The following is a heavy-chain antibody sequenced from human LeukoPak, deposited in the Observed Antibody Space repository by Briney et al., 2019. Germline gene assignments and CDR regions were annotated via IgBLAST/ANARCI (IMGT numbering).Heavy chain of an antibody. D-gene: IGHD4-17*01. Sequence: GESLKTSWETSGYTFSTYWIGWVRQRRGAGLEWGWAIYPDDHDVRYSPSFQGQVIVSTDKSIRTAYLQWSSLKASDTAMYYCTRQRGASATINHFDPWGQGTLVTVPS. V-gene: IGHV5-51*01. CDR2: IYPDDHDV. CDR1: GYTFSTYW. J-gene: IGHJ5*02. CDR3: TRQRGASATINHFDP.